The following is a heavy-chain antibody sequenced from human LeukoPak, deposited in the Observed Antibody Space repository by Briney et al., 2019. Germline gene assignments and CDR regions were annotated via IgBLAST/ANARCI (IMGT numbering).Heavy chain of an antibody. D-gene: IGHD3-10*02. Sequence: GGSLRLSCAASGFTFGSCAMNWVRQAPGKGLEWLSSINGGGANTYYADSVEGRFTISRDNSQNTLYLQMNSLRAEDTAVYYCAKDVRGYNRPFDYWGQGTLVTVSS. CDR1: GFTFGSCA. CDR3: AKDVRGYNRPFDY. CDR2: INGGGANT. J-gene: IGHJ4*02. V-gene: IGHV3-23*01.